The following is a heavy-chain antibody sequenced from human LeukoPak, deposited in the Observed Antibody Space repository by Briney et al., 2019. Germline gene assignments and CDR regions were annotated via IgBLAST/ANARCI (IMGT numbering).Heavy chain of an antibody. J-gene: IGHJ4*02. Sequence: PGGSLRLSCAASGFTVSSNYMSWVRQAPGKGLEWVSVIYSGGSTYYADSVKGRFTISRDNSKNTLYLQMNSLRAEDTAVYYCARGRLYSSSWYEYYFDYWGQGTLVTVSS. CDR2: IYSGGST. D-gene: IGHD6-13*01. CDR1: GFTVSSNY. CDR3: ARGRLYSSSWYEYYFDY. V-gene: IGHV3-66*01.